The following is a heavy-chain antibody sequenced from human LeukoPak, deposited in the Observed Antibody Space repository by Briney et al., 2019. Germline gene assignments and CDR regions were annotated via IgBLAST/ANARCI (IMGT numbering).Heavy chain of an antibody. V-gene: IGHV3-30*04. CDR3: ARPHSDCGGIDY. J-gene: IGHJ4*02. D-gene: IGHD2-21*02. CDR1: GFTFTSYA. Sequence: GGSLRLSCAASGFTFTSYAMHWVRQAPGKGLEWVAVISFDERNRYYTDSVKGRFTISRDNSKNTMYLQMNSLRTEDTAVYYCARPHSDCGGIDYWGQGTLVTVSS. CDR2: ISFDERNR.